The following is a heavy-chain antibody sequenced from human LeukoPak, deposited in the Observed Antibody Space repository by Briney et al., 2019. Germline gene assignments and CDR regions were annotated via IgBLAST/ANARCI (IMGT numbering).Heavy chain of an antibody. CDR2: IYYSGST. CDR1: GGSISSYY. J-gene: IGHJ4*02. D-gene: IGHD5-12*01. V-gene: IGHV4-59*01. CDR3: ARGEDGGGYNYFDY. Sequence: SETLSLTCTVSGGSISSYYWSWIRQPPGKGLEWIGYIYYSGSTNYNPSLKSRVTISVDTSKNQFSLKLSSVTAADTAVYYCARGEDGGGYNYFDYWGQGTLVTVSS.